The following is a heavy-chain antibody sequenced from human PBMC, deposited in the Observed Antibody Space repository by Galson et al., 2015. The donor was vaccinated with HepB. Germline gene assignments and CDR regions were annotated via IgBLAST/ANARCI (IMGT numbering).Heavy chain of an antibody. J-gene: IGHJ5*02. CDR3: AREIGIRFLEWLLAPGNWFDP. CDR2: INPSGGST. Sequence: SVKVSCKASGYTFTSYYMHWVRQAPGQGLEWMGIINPSGGSTSYAQKFQGRVTMTRDTSTSTVYMELSSLRSDDTAVYYCAREIGIRFLEWLLAPGNWFDPWGQGTLVTVSS. V-gene: IGHV1-46*01. CDR1: GYTFTSYY. D-gene: IGHD3-3*01.